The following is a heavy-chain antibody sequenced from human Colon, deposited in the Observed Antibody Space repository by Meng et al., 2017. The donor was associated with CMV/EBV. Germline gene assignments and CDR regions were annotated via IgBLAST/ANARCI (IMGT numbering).Heavy chain of an antibody. CDR2: VFPGDSDT. D-gene: IGHD1-1*01. Sequence: GESLKISCKASGYDFTTYWIDWVRQMPGLGLEWMGVVFPGDSDTRYIPSFEGQVTISVDKSTNTAYLHLSSLTASDTATYSCARLHRPSRHSGTGYFDYWGQGTLVTVSS. CDR1: GYDFTTYW. CDR3: ARLHRPSRHSGTGYFDY. V-gene: IGHV5-51*01. J-gene: IGHJ4*02.